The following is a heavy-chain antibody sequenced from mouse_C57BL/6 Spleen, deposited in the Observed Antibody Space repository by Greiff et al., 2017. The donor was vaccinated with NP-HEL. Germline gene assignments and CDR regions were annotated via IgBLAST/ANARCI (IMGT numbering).Heavy chain of an antibody. CDR3: ARERGYYYGSQAWFAY. D-gene: IGHD1-1*01. CDR2: INYDGSST. V-gene: IGHV5-16*01. CDR1: GFTFSDYY. J-gene: IGHJ3*01. Sequence: EVQLVESEGGLVQPGSSMKLSCTASGFTFSDYYMAWVRQVPEKGLEWVANINYDGSSTYYLDSLKSRFIISRDNAKNILYLQMSSLKSEDTATYYCARERGYYYGSQAWFAYWGQGTLVTVSA.